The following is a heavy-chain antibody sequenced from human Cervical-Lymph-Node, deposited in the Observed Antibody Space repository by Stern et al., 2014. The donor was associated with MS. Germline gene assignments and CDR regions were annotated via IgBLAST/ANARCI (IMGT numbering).Heavy chain of an antibody. CDR3: ARDIPGYYYDSSGCLDY. D-gene: IGHD3-22*01. CDR1: GFIFSSYW. V-gene: IGHV3-74*01. Sequence: VQLVESGGGLVQPGGSLRLSCAASGFIFSSYWMHWVRQAPGKGLVLVSRINSDGSSTSYADSVKGRFTISRDNAKNTLYLQMNSLRAEDTAVYYCARDIPGYYYDSSGCLDYWGQGTLVTVSS. J-gene: IGHJ4*02. CDR2: INSDGSST.